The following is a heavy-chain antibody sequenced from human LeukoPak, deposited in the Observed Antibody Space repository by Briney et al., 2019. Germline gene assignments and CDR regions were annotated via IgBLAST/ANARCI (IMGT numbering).Heavy chain of an antibody. J-gene: IGHJ4*02. Sequence: SETLSLTCGVYGGSFSGYYWSWIRQPPGKGLEWIGEINHRGSTNYNPSLKSRVTISVDTSKNRFSLKLTFLTAADTAVYYCARLSYYGDYGPIDYWGQGTLVTVSS. CDR2: INHRGST. D-gene: IGHD4-17*01. CDR1: GGSFSGYY. CDR3: ARLSYYGDYGPIDY. V-gene: IGHV4-34*01.